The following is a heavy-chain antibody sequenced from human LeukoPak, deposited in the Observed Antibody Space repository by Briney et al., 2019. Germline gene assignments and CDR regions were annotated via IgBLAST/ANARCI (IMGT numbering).Heavy chain of an antibody. CDR1: GGTFSSYA. Sequence: EASVKVSCKASGGTFSSYAISWVRQAPGQGLEWMGWISAYNGNTNYAQKLQVRVTMTTDTSTSTAYMALRSLRSDDTAVYYCARVRTYVVVTAIPRGWFDPWGQGTLVTVSS. CDR3: ARVRTYVVVTAIPRGWFDP. J-gene: IGHJ5*02. CDR2: ISAYNGNT. D-gene: IGHD2-21*02. V-gene: IGHV1-18*01.